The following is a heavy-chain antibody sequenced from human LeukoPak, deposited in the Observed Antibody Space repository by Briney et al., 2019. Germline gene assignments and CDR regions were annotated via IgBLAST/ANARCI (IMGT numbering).Heavy chain of an antibody. D-gene: IGHD6-25*01. CDR1: GGSMSSYY. Sequence: PSETLSLTCTVSGGSMSSYYWSWIRQPAGKGLEWIGRIYTSGSTNYNPSLKSRVTISVDTSKNQFSLKLSSMTAADTAVYYCARLEERQFDPWGQGTLVTVSS. V-gene: IGHV4-4*07. CDR2: IYTSGST. CDR3: ARLEERQFDP. J-gene: IGHJ5*02.